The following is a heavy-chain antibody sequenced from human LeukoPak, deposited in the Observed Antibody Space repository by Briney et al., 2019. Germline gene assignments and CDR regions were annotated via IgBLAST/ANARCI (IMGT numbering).Heavy chain of an antibody. D-gene: IGHD6-13*01. V-gene: IGHV3-21*01. J-gene: IGHJ4*02. CDR3: ARTANFAAGYYIDY. CDR2: ISGSSRHK. Sequence: GGSLRLSCAASGFTFNSYTMNWVRQAPGKGLEWVSSISGSSRHKYYADSVKGRFTISRDNAKNSLYLQMNSLRAEDTAVYYSARTANFAAGYYIDYWGQGTLVTVSS. CDR1: GFTFNSYT.